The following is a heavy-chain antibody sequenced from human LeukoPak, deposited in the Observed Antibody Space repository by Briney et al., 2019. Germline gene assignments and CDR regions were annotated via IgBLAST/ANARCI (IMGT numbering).Heavy chain of an antibody. CDR1: GGSISSYY. J-gene: IGHJ3*02. Sequence: SETLSLTCTVSGGSISSYYWSWIRQPPGKGLEWIGYIYYSGSTNYNPSLKSRVTISVDTSMNQFSLKLSSVTAADTAVYYCARGGSGYDDAFDIWGQGTMVTVSS. D-gene: IGHD5-12*01. CDR3: ARGGSGYDDAFDI. CDR2: IYYSGST. V-gene: IGHV4-59*01.